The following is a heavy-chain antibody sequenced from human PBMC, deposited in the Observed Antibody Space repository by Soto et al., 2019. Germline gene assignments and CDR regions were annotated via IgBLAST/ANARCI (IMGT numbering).Heavy chain of an antibody. CDR2: IYYSGST. J-gene: IGHJ2*01. CDR3: ARDPVRYYDILTGYERNWYFDL. Sequence: QVQLQESGPGLVKPSQTLSLTCTVSGGSISSGGYYWSWIRQHPGKGLEWIGYIYYSGSTYYNPSLKSLVTISVDTSKNQFSLKLSSVTAADTAVYYCARDPVRYYDILTGYERNWYFDLWGRGTLVTVSS. CDR1: GGSISSGGYY. V-gene: IGHV4-31*01. D-gene: IGHD3-9*01.